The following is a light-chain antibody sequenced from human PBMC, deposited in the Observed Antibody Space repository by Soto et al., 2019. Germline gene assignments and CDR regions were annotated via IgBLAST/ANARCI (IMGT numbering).Light chain of an antibody. CDR3: CSYAGSSTYV. CDR1: SSDVGNYDL. CDR2: EGS. V-gene: IGLV2-23*01. Sequence: QSVLTQPASVSGSPGQSITTSCTGTSSDVGNYDLVSWYQQLPGKAPKFILYEGSKRPSGVSNRFSGSKSGNTASLTISGLQAEDEADYYCCSYAGSSTYVFGTGTKAPS. J-gene: IGLJ1*01.